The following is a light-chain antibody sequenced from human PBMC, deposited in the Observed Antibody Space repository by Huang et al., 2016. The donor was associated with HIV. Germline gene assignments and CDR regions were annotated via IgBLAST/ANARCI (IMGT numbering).Light chain of an antibody. CDR3: QQSYNTPPT. V-gene: IGKV1-39*01. CDR2: GAS. Sequence: DIQMTQSPASLSASVGDRVTITCRATQGISNYVNWYQQKPGKAPTLLIYGASTLQSGVTSRFSGSGSGTDFTLTISSLQPEDFTTYYCQQSYNTPPTFGQGTKVEI. CDR1: QGISNY. J-gene: IGKJ1*01.